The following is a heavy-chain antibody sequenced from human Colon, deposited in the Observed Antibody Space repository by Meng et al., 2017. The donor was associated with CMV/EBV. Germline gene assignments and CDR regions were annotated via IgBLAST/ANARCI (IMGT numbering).Heavy chain of an antibody. CDR3: ARDAPPDFWSGPIGY. D-gene: IGHD3-3*01. CDR2: ISSSGSTM. J-gene: IGHJ4*02. CDR1: GFTFSDQY. V-gene: IGHV3-11*04. Sequence: SGFTFSDQYMDWVRQAPGKGLEWVSYISSSGSTMYYADSVKGRFTISRDNAKNSLYLQMNSLRAEDTAVYYCARDAPPDFWSGPIGYWGQGTLVTVSS.